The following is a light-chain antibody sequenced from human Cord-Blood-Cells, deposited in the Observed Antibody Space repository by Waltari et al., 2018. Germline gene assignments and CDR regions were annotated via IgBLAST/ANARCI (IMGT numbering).Light chain of an antibody. J-gene: IGLJ2*01. V-gene: IGLV2-14*01. CDR1: SSDVGGYNY. CDR3: SSYTSSSTLV. CDR2: DVS. Sequence: QSALTQPASVSGSPGQSLTISCTGTSSDVGGYNYVSWYQQHPGKAPKRMIYDVSNRPSGGSNRFAGSKSGNTASLTISGLQAEDEADYYCSSYTSSSTLVFGGGTKLTVL.